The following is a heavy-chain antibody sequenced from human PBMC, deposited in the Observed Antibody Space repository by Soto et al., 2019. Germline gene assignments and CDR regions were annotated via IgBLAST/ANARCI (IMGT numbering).Heavy chain of an antibody. Sequence: SVKVSCKASGGTFTSYAISWVRQAPGQGLEWVGGIIPIFGTADYAQKFQGRVTITADESTSTAYMELSSLRSEDTAVYYCATMKGGYQSYYYGMDVWGQGTTVTVSS. J-gene: IGHJ6*02. D-gene: IGHD3-16*02. CDR3: ATMKGGYQSYYYGMDV. CDR2: IIPIFGTA. V-gene: IGHV1-69*13. CDR1: GGTFTSYA.